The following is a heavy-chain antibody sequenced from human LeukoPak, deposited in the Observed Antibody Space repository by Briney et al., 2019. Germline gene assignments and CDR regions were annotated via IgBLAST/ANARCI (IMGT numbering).Heavy chain of an antibody. Sequence: PGGTLRLSCAASGFTFSSYWMSWVRQAPGKGLEWVANIKQDGSEKFYVDSVKGRFTVSRDTAKNSLFLQMNSLRAEDTAVYYCARPAFCGGDCYSSYFQDWGQGTLVTVSS. CDR2: IKQDGSEK. J-gene: IGHJ1*01. CDR1: GFTFSSYW. V-gene: IGHV3-7*01. D-gene: IGHD2-21*02. CDR3: ARPAFCGGDCYSSYFQD.